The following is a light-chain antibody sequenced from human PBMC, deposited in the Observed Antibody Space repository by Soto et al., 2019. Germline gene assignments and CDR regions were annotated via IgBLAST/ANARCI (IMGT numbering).Light chain of an antibody. CDR1: SSNIGSNT. V-gene: IGLV1-44*01. Sequence: QSVLTQPPSASGTPGQRVTISCSGSSSNIGSNTVNWYQQLPGTAPKLLIYSNNQRPSGVPDRFSGSKSGTSASLAISGLQSEDEGDYYCAAWDDSLNGPDVVFGGGTKLTVL. CDR3: AAWDDSLNGPDVV. J-gene: IGLJ2*01. CDR2: SNN.